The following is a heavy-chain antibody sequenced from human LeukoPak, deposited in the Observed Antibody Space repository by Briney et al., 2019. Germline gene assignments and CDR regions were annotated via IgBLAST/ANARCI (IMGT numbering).Heavy chain of an antibody. V-gene: IGHV3-66*01. D-gene: IGHD2-21*01. CDR1: GFTVSSNY. J-gene: IGHJ4*02. CDR3: ARVYSRAFDY. Sequence: GGPLRLSCAASGFTVSSNYMSWVRQAPGKGLEWVSVIYSGGSTYYADSVKGRFTISRDNSKNTLYLQMNSLRAEDTAVYYCARVYSRAFDYWGQGTLVTVSS. CDR2: IYSGGST.